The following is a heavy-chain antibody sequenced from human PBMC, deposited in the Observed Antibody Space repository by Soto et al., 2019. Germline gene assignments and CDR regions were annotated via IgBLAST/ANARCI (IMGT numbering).Heavy chain of an antibody. D-gene: IGHD2-2*01. V-gene: IGHV4-39*01. J-gene: IGHJ5*02. CDR1: GYSISSTSYY. CDR3: ARHGGYCSSPTCFANWFDT. Sequence: PXETLYLTCTVSGYSISSTSYYWGWIRQPPGKGLEWIGSIYYTGSTYYNPSLKSRVTISVDTSKSQFSLKLTSVTAADTAVYYCARHGGYCSSPTCFANWFDTWGQGTLVTVSS. CDR2: IYYTGST.